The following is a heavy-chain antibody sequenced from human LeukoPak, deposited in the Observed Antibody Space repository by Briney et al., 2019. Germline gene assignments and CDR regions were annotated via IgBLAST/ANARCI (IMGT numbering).Heavy chain of an antibody. CDR1: GGSISSSSYY. D-gene: IGHD3-3*01. CDR3: ARPDKYDFWFDP. Sequence: SQTLSLTCTVSGGSISSSSYYWGWIRQPPGKGLEWIGSIYYSGSTYYNPSLKSRVTISVDTSKNQFSLKLSSVTAADTAVYYCARPDKYDFWFDPWGQGTLVTVSS. J-gene: IGHJ5*02. CDR2: IYYSGST. V-gene: IGHV4-39*01.